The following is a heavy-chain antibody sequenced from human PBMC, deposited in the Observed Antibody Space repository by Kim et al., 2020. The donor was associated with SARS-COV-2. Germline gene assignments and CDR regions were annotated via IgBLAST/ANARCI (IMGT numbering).Heavy chain of an antibody. D-gene: IGHD5-18*01. V-gene: IGHV4-39*01. J-gene: IGHJ4*02. CDR2: IYYSGST. CDR3: ASPNSKAYSYGPGSFDY. Sequence: SETLSLTCTVSGGSISSSSYYWGWIRQPPGKGLEWIGSIYYSGSTYYNPSLKTRVTISVDTSKNQFSLKLSSVTAADTAVYYCASPNSKAYSYGPGSFDYWGQGTLVTVSS. CDR1: GGSISSSSYY.